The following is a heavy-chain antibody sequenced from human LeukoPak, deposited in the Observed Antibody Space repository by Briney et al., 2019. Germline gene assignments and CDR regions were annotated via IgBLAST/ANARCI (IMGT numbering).Heavy chain of an antibody. J-gene: IGHJ6*03. CDR2: ISSSSSYI. Sequence: GGSLRLSCAASGFTFSSYSMNWVRQAPGKGLEWVSSISSSSSYIYYADSVKGRFTISRDNAKNSLYLQMNSLRAEDTAVYYCARDAYNWNYGDYYYYYMDVWGKGTTVTVSS. CDR1: GFTFSSYS. V-gene: IGHV3-21*06. CDR3: ARDAYNWNYGDYYYYYMDV. D-gene: IGHD1-7*01.